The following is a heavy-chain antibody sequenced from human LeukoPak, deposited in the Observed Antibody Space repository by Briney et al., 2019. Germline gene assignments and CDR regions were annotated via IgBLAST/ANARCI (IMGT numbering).Heavy chain of an antibody. CDR3: ATGGRVVVAGTRTDEGWFDP. D-gene: IGHD2-15*01. Sequence: ASVRVSCKASGYTLTEFSIHWVRQAPGKGLEWMGGFDPNDGGTIYAQKFQGRVTMTEDTSTDTAYMELSSLRSEDTAVYYCATGGRVVVAGTRTDEGWFDPWGQGTLVTVSS. V-gene: IGHV1-24*01. CDR2: FDPNDGGT. J-gene: IGHJ5*02. CDR1: GYTLTEFS.